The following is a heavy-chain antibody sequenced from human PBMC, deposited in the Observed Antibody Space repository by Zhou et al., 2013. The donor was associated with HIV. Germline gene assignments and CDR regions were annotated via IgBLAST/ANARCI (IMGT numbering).Heavy chain of an antibody. CDR2: FDPHNRET. CDR3: ATDRVLEERLQNALAI. D-gene: IGHD1-1*01. Sequence: QVHLVQSGAEVKKPGASVKVSCKVSGYTLSELSIHWVRQAPGGGLEWVGRFDPHNRETTYGQTFQGRLTLTGETSTDTAFLEVASLTSDDTAVYYCATDRVLEERLQNALAIWGQGTLVIVSS. CDR1: GYTLSELS. V-gene: IGHV1-24*01. J-gene: IGHJ1*01.